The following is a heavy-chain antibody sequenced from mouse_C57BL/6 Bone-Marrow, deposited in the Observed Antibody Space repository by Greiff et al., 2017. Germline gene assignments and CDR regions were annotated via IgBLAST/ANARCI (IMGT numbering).Heavy chain of an antibody. CDR1: GYTFTSYW. J-gene: IGHJ2*01. CDR2: IDPSDSYT. V-gene: IGHV1-69*01. D-gene: IGHD3-2*02. CDR3: ARESRHLRPYYFDY. Sequence: QVQLQQPGAELVMPGASVKLSCKASGYTFTSYWMHWVKQRPGQGLEWIGEIDPSDSYTNYNQKFKGKSTLTVDKSTSTAYMQLSSLTSEDSAVYYCARESRHLRPYYFDYWGQGTTLTVSS.